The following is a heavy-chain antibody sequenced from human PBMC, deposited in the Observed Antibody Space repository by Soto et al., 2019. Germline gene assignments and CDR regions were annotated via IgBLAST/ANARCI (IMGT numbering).Heavy chain of an antibody. Sequence: QTLSLTCAITGDRVSNNSAGWSWVRQSPSRGLEWLGRTYYRSKWYYEYAVSVRGRITINPDTSKNQYSLQLNSVTPEDTAVYFCARGEQYSGRIFDYWGQGTLVTVSS. CDR1: GDRVSNNSAG. CDR3: ARGEQYSGRIFDY. J-gene: IGHJ4*01. D-gene: IGHD1-26*01. V-gene: IGHV6-1*01. CDR2: TYYRSKWYY.